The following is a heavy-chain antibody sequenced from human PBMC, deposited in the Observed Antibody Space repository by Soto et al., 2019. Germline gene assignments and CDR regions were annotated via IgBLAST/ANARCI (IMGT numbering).Heavy chain of an antibody. J-gene: IGHJ4*02. CDR2: IDWDDDK. V-gene: IGHV2-70*01. CDR3: ARMRYSYGRSQFDY. Sequence: SGPTLVNPTQTLTLTCTFSGFSLSTSGMCVSWIRQPPGKALEWLALIDWDDDKYYSTSLKTRLTISKDTSKNQVVPTMTNMDPVDTATYYCARMRYSYGRSQFDYWGQGTLVTVSS. CDR1: GFSLSTSGMC. D-gene: IGHD5-18*01.